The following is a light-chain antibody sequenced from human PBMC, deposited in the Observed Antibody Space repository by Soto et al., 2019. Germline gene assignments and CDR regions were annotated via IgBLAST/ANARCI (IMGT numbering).Light chain of an antibody. Sequence: DIQMTQSPSSLSASVGDRVTITCRASQRVSTYLNWYQQKPEKAPKLLIYAASSLQSGVPSRFSGSGSWTDFTLTISSLQPEDFATYYCQQSYSTPRTFGQGTKLEIK. CDR2: AAS. CDR3: QQSYSTPRT. J-gene: IGKJ2*01. CDR1: QRVSTY. V-gene: IGKV1-39*01.